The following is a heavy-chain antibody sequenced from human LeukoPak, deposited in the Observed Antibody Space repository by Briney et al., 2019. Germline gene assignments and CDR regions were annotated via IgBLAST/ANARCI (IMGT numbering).Heavy chain of an antibody. CDR1: GGSISSRSYY. Sequence: SETLSLTCTVSGGSISSRSYYWGWIRQPPGKGLEWIGSIYYSGSTYYNPSLKSRVTISVDTSKNQYSLKLSSVTAADTAVYYCARHANSIPFDYWGQGTLVTVSS. V-gene: IGHV4-39*01. CDR2: IYYSGST. J-gene: IGHJ4*02. CDR3: ARHANSIPFDY. D-gene: IGHD3-3*02.